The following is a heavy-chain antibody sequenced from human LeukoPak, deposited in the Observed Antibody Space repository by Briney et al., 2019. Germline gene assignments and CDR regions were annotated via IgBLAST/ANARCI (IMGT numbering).Heavy chain of an antibody. CDR3: ARGQWFGEFDY. Sequence: GGSLRLSCAASGFTFSSYSMNWVRQAPGKGLEWVSSISTSSDYIYYADSVKGRFTTSRDNAKNSLYLQMNSLRAEDTAVYYCARGQWFGEFDYWGQGTLVTVSS. V-gene: IGHV3-21*01. J-gene: IGHJ4*02. CDR2: ISTSSDYI. D-gene: IGHD3-10*01. CDR1: GFTFSSYS.